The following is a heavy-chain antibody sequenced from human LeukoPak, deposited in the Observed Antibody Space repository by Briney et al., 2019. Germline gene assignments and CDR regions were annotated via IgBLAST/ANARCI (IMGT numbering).Heavy chain of an antibody. Sequence: SVKVSCKASGGTFSSYAISWVRQAPGQGLEWMGGIIPIFGTANYAQKFQGRVTITADESTSTAYMELSSLRSEDTAVYYCARDLEYSSSSEVRWFDPWGQGTLVTVSS. V-gene: IGHV1-69*13. CDR2: IIPIFGTA. CDR1: GGTFSSYA. J-gene: IGHJ5*02. D-gene: IGHD6-6*01. CDR3: ARDLEYSSSSEVRWFDP.